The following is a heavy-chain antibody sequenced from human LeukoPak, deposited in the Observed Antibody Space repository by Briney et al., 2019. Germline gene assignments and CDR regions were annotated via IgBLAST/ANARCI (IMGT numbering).Heavy chain of an antibody. Sequence: SETLSLTCTVSGGSLSSSSYYWSWLRQPPGTGLEWIGYIYYSGSTNYNPSLKSRVTISVDTSKNQFSLKLSSVTAADTAVYYCARVRGYSGYDFPPYYYYYYMDVWGKGTTVTISS. J-gene: IGHJ6*03. CDR1: GGSLSSSSYY. CDR2: IYYSGST. D-gene: IGHD5-12*01. V-gene: IGHV4-61*01. CDR3: ARVRGYSGYDFPPYYYYYYMDV.